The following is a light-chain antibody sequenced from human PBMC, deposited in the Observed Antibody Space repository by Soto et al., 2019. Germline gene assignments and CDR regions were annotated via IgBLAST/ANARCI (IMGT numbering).Light chain of an antibody. Sequence: DIVLTQSPVTLSLSPGERGTLSSRAIESVSDNYLAWYQQKSGQAPRLLIYGISSRATGIPARFSGSGSGTEFTLTISSLQSEDFAVYYCQQYNNWPPWTFGQGTKVDIK. CDR3: QQYNNWPPWT. V-gene: IGKV3-15*01. CDR2: GIS. J-gene: IGKJ1*01. CDR1: ESVSDN.